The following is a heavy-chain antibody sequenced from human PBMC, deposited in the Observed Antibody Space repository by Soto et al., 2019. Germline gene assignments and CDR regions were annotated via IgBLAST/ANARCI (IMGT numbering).Heavy chain of an antibody. J-gene: IGHJ4*02. V-gene: IGHV1-3*01. D-gene: IGHD2-15*01. CDR3: ARDLGGWPDY. Sequence: ASVKVSCKASGYTFTSYGISWARQAPGQRREWMGWINAGNGNTKYSQKFQGRVTITRDTSASTAYMELSSLRSEDTAVYYCARDLGGWPDYWGQGTLVNVSS. CDR2: INAGNGNT. CDR1: GYTFTSYG.